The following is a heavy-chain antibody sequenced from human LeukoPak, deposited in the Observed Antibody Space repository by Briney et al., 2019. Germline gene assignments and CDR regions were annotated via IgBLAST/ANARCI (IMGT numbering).Heavy chain of an antibody. CDR1: GFTFSSYA. J-gene: IGHJ6*02. D-gene: IGHD3-16*01. CDR3: ATYTHWVAGDV. V-gene: IGHV3-64*01. Sequence: GGSLRLSCAASGFTFSSYAMHWVRQAPGKGLEYVSAISSNGGSTYYANSVKGRFTISRDNARNSLYLQMSSLRAEDTAVYYCATYTHWVAGDVWGQGTTVTVS. CDR2: ISSNGGST.